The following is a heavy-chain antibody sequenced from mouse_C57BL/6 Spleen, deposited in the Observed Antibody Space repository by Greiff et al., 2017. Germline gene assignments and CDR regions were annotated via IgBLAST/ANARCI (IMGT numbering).Heavy chain of an antibody. J-gene: IGHJ3*01. V-gene: IGHV1-42*01. CDR3: AFYYGNYAWFAY. CDR1: GYSFTGYY. CDR2: INPSTGGT. D-gene: IGHD2-1*01. Sequence: EVKVVESGPELVKPGASVKISCKASGYSFTGYYMNWVKQSPEKSLEWIGEINPSTGGTTYNQKFKAKATLTVDKSSSTAYMQLKSLTSEDSAVYYCAFYYGNYAWFAYWGQGTLVTVSA.